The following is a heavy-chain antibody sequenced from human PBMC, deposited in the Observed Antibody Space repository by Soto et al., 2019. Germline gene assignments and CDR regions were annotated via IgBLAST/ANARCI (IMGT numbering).Heavy chain of an antibody. Sequence: ASVKVSCKASGYTFYTYGINWVRQAPGQGLEWLGWVSPYNDNTVYAQKVQGRVTMTTGTSTNTAYMELRSLRSDDTAIYYCARDFGNDLSAPGAVFDYWGQGTLVTVSS. CDR2: VSPYNDNT. J-gene: IGHJ4*02. D-gene: IGHD3-16*01. CDR3: ARDFGNDLSAPGAVFDY. V-gene: IGHV1-18*01. CDR1: GYTFYTYG.